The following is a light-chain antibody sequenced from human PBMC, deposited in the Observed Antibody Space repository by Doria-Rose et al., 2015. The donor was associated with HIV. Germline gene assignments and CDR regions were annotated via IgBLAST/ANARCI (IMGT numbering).Light chain of an antibody. CDR1: QSFSSTY. J-gene: IGKJ1*01. Sequence: TQSPGTLSLSPGERATLSCRASQSFSSTYLAWYQQKPGKAPSLLIYDGSTRTTGIPDRFSASGSGTDFTLTINRLEPEDFALYYCHLYGTSWTFGQGTKVEI. V-gene: IGKV3-20*01. CDR2: DGS. CDR3: HLYGTSWT.